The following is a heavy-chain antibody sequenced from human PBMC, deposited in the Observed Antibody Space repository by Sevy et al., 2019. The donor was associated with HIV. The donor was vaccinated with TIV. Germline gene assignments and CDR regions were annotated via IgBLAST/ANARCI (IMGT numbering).Heavy chain of an antibody. V-gene: IGHV3-11*01. CDR2: ISSSGALV. CDR1: GFTFSDYY. CDR3: ARAGDDYCTESDCNKNWFVP. Sequence: GGSLRLSCAASGFTFSDYYMGWFRQAPGKGLEWVSYISSSGALVFYADSVEGRFTISRDNAKNSLFLQMNSLRAEDTAIYYCARAGDDYCTESDCNKNWFVPWGQGTLVTVSS. D-gene: IGHD2-8*02. J-gene: IGHJ5*02.